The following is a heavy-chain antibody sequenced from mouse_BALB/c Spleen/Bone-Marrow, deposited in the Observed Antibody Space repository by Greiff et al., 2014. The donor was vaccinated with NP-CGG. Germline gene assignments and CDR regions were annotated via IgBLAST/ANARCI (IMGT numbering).Heavy chain of an antibody. CDR2: IYPGDGDT. V-gene: IGHV1-80*01. D-gene: IGHD2-4*01. Sequence: LMESGAEVMRPGSSVNISCKASGYAFSNYGMNWVKQRPGQGLEWIGQIYPGDGDTNYNGKFKGRVTLTADKSSSTAYMQLSSLTSEDSAVYFCASVYDYGRGYAMDYWGQGTSVTVSS. J-gene: IGHJ4*01. CDR3: ASVYDYGRGYAMDY. CDR1: GYAFSNYG.